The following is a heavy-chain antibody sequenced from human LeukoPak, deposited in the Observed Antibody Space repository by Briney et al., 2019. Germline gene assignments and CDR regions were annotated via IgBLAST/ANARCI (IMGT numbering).Heavy chain of an antibody. CDR2: INPNSGGT. CDR1: GYTFTGYY. J-gene: IGHJ4*02. V-gene: IGHV1-2*02. D-gene: IGHD6-13*01. Sequence: ASVKVSCKASGYTFTGYYMHWVRQAPGQGLEWKGWINPNSGGTNYAQKFQGRVTMTRDMSTSTVYMELSSLRSDDTAVYYCARGLGYSSSWYKDWGQGTLVTVSS. CDR3: ARGLGYSSSWYKD.